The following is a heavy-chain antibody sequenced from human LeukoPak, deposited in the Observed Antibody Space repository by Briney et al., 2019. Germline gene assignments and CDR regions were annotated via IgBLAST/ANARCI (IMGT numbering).Heavy chain of an antibody. CDR1: GGSISSSSYY. V-gene: IGHV4-39*07. J-gene: IGHJ4*02. CDR2: LYYSGST. D-gene: IGHD3-16*02. CDR3: ARDDGEYYDYVWGSYRPGGYFDY. Sequence: PSETLSLTCTVSGGSISSSSYYWGWIRQPPGKGLEWIGSLYYSGSTYYNPSLKSRVTISVDTSKNQFSLKLSSVTAADTAVYYCARDDGEYYDYVWGSYRPGGYFDYWGQGTLVTVSS.